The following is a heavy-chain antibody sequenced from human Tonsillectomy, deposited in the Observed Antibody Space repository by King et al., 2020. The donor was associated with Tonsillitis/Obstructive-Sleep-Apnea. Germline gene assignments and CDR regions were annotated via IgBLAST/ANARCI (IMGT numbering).Heavy chain of an antibody. Sequence: QLVQSGAEVKKPGSSVKVSCKASGGTFSSYGISWVRQAPGQGPEWMGRIIPSRNLANYAQKFQRRVKITGETSTSTAYMDLSSLRSDDTSVYYCARDNALKDYDFWSDYYTGVLGFDIWGQGTQVTVSS. CDR1: GGTFSSYG. D-gene: IGHD3-3*01. CDR3: ARDNALKDYDFWSDYYTGVLGFDI. CDR2: IIPSRNLA. V-gene: IGHV1-69*09. J-gene: IGHJ3*02.